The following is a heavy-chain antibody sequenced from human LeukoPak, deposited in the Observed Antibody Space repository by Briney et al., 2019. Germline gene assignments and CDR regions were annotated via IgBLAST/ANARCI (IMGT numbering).Heavy chain of an antibody. CDR2: ISYDGSNK. D-gene: IGHD2-2*01. Sequence: PGGSLRLSCAASGFTFSSYGMHWVRQAPGKGLEWVAVISYDGSNKYYADSVKGRFTISRDNSKNTLYLQMNSLRAEDTAVYYCAKDLYIVVVPAAPPGAFDIWGQGTMVTVSS. CDR3: AKDLYIVVVPAAPPGAFDI. J-gene: IGHJ3*02. V-gene: IGHV3-30*18. CDR1: GFTFSSYG.